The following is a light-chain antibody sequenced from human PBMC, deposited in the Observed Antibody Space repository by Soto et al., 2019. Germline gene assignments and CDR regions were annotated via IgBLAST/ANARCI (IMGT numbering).Light chain of an antibody. CDR2: EGS. CDR3: CSYAGSDTLL. Sequence: QSVLTQPASVSGSPGQSITISCTGTSSDVGSYNLVSWYQQHPGKAPKVMIYEGSKRPSGVSNRFSGSKSGNTASLTISGLQAEDEADYYCCSYAGSDTLLFGGGTKVTVL. J-gene: IGLJ2*01. V-gene: IGLV2-23*01. CDR1: SSDVGSYNL.